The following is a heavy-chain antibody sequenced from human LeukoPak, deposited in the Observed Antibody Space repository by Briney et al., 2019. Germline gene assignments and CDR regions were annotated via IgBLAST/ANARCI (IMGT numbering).Heavy chain of an antibody. D-gene: IGHD6-13*01. Sequence: KPSETLSLTCTVSGGSISSGGYYWSWIRQHPGKGLEWIGYIYYSGSTYYNPSLKSRVTISVDTSKNQFSLKLSSVTAADTAVYYCARVSFTQLGIYFDYWGQGTLVTVSS. CDR2: IYYSGST. CDR3: ARVSFTQLGIYFDY. V-gene: IGHV4-31*03. J-gene: IGHJ4*02. CDR1: GGSISSGGYY.